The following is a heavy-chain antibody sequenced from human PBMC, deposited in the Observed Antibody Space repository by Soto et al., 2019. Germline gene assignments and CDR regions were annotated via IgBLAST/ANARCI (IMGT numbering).Heavy chain of an antibody. CDR1: GDSVSSNSAA. Sequence: SQTLSLTCAISGDSVSSNSAAWNWIRQSPSRGLEWLGRTYYRSKWYNDYAVSVKSRITINPDTSKNQFSLQLNSVTPEDTAVYYCARTPRGYSYGYYYYYGMDVWRQGTTAPVSS. CDR3: ARTPRGYSYGYYYYYGMDV. J-gene: IGHJ6*02. CDR2: TYYRSKWYN. V-gene: IGHV6-1*01. D-gene: IGHD5-18*01.